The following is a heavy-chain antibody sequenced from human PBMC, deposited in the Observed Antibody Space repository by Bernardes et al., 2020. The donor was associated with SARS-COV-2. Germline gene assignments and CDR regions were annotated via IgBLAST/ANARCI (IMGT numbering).Heavy chain of an antibody. CDR3: AHLPTYYDFWSGYDYGMDV. CDR1: GFTFSSYE. J-gene: IGHJ6*02. CDR2: ISSSGSTI. V-gene: IGHV3-48*03. D-gene: IGHD3-3*01. Sequence: GGSLRLSCAASGFTFSSYEMNWVRQAPGTGLEWVSYISSSGSTIYYADSVKGRFTISRDNAKNSLYLQMNSLRAEDTAVYYCAHLPTYYDFWSGYDYGMDVWGQGTTVTVSS.